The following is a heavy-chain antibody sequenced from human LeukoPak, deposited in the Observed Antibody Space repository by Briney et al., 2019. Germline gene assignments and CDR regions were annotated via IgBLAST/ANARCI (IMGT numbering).Heavy chain of an antibody. D-gene: IGHD6-19*01. CDR2: INPNSGGT. V-gene: IGHV1-2*02. Sequence: ASVKVSCKASGYTFTSYGISWVRQAPGQGLEWMGWINPNSGGTHYAQKFQGRVTMTRDTSISTAYMELSRLRSDDTAVYYCARDQHVAGQVYWGQGTLVTVSS. CDR1: GYTFTSYG. CDR3: ARDQHVAGQVY. J-gene: IGHJ4*02.